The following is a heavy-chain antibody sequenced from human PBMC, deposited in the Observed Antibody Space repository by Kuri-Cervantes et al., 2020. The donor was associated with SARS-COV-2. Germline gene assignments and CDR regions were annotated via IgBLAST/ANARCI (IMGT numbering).Heavy chain of an antibody. J-gene: IGHJ4*02. Sequence: SVKVSCKASGGTFSSYAIGWVRQAPGQGLEWMGGIIPIFGTANYAQKFQGRVTITADKSTSTAYRELSSLRSEDTAVYYCARFGSQEDGYNSGNYWGQGTLVTVSS. V-gene: IGHV1-69*06. CDR2: IIPIFGTA. CDR3: ARFGSQEDGYNSGNY. D-gene: IGHD5-24*01. CDR1: GGTFSSYA.